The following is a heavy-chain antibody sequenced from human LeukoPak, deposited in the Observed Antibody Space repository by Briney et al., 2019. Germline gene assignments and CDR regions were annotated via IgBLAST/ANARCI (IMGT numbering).Heavy chain of an antibody. Sequence: RASETLSLTCTVSGGSISTYFWSWIRQPPGKGLEWIGYISYSGSINYNPSLKSRVTISADTSKNQFSLKVTSVTAADTAVYYCARQDGGNSRAPLDAFDIWGQGTMVTVSS. D-gene: IGHD4-23*01. CDR2: ISYSGSI. CDR1: GGSISTYF. J-gene: IGHJ3*02. V-gene: IGHV4-59*08. CDR3: ARQDGGNSRAPLDAFDI.